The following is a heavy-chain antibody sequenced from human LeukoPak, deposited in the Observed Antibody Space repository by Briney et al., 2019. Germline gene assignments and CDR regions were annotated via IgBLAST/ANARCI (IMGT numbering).Heavy chain of an antibody. CDR1: GYTFTSYY. D-gene: IGHD5-18*01. CDR3: ARGAPTAMAPTAHFDY. CDR2: INPSGGST. J-gene: IGHJ4*02. Sequence: ASVKVSCKASGYTFTSYYMHWVRQAPGQGLEWMGIINPSGGSTSYAQKFQGRVTMTRDMSTSTVYMELSSLRSEDTAVYYRARGAPTAMAPTAHFDYWGQGTLVTVSS. V-gene: IGHV1-46*01.